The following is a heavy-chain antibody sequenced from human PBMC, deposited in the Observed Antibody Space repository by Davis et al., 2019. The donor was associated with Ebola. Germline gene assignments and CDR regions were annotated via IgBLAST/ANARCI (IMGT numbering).Heavy chain of an antibody. J-gene: IGHJ4*02. Sequence: GESLKISCAASGFTFSYYGMTWVRQAPGKGLEWVSSLSGSGGSTYYADSVKGRFTISRDNSKNTLFLQMNSLRDEDTAEYYCAKGGDGCSGGSCYAMDHWGQGTLVTVSS. V-gene: IGHV3-23*01. CDR1: GFTFSYYG. D-gene: IGHD2-15*01. CDR2: LSGSGGST. CDR3: AKGGDGCSGGSCYAMDH.